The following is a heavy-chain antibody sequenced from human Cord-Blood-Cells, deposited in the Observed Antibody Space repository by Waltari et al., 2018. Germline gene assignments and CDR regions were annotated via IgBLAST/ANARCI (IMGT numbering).Heavy chain of an antibody. J-gene: IGHJ6*03. CDR3: ARDGSMVVVPAARSYYYYMDV. Sequence: QVQLVQSGAEVKKPGSSVKVSCKASGGTFSSYAISWVRQTPGQGLEWMGRILPILGIANYAQKFQGRVTITADKSTSTAYMELSSLRSEETAVYYCARDGSMVVVPAARSYYYYMDVWGKGTTVTVSS. CDR2: ILPILGIA. D-gene: IGHD2-2*01. V-gene: IGHV1-69*09. CDR1: GGTFSSYA.